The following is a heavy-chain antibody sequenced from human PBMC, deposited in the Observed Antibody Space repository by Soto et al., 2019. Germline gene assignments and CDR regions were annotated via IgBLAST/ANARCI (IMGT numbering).Heavy chain of an antibody. CDR1: GFTFSSYW. CDR2: INSDGSST. D-gene: IGHD3-10*01. V-gene: IGHV3-74*01. CDR3: ALLWFGELYDDYGMDV. J-gene: IGHJ6*02. Sequence: EVQLVESGGGLVQPGGSLRLSCAASGFTFSSYWMHWVRQAPGKGLVWVARINSDGSSTSYADSVKGRFTITRDNAKNTLYLQMHSLRAEDTAVYYCALLWFGELYDDYGMDVWGQGTTVTVSS.